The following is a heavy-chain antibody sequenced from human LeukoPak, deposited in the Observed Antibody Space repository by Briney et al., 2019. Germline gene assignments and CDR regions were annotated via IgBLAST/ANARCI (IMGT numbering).Heavy chain of an antibody. J-gene: IGHJ6*03. V-gene: IGHV3-30*19. CDR2: ISYDGSNK. CDR3: ARDGLTLRFLEWLNYYMDV. D-gene: IGHD3-3*01. Sequence: GGSLRLSCAASGFTFSSYGIHWVRQAPGKGLEWVAVISYDGSNKYYADSVKGRFTISRDNSKNTLYLQMNSLRAEDTAVYYCARDGLTLRFLEWLNYYMDVWGKGTTVTVSS. CDR1: GFTFSSYG.